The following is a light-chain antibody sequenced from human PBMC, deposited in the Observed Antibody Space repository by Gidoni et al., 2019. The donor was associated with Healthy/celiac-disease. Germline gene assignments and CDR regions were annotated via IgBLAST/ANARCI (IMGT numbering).Light chain of an antibody. CDR1: QSVSSN. J-gene: IGKJ2*01. V-gene: IGKV3-15*01. CDR2: GAS. CDR3: QQYNSWPYT. Sequence: EIVITQSPAPLSVSPGERATLSCRASQSVSSNLAWYQQKPGQAPRLLIYGASTRATGIPARFSGSGSGTEFTLTISSLQSEDFAVYYCQQYNSWPYTFGQGTKLEIK.